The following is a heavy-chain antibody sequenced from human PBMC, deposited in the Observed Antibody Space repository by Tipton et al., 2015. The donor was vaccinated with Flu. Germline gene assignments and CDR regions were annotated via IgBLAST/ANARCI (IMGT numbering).Heavy chain of an antibody. V-gene: IGHV4-34*01. J-gene: IGHJ4*02. D-gene: IGHD3-22*01. CDR3: ARDSSGYSIFFDY. CDR1: GVSFSGYY. Sequence: LRLSCAVYGVSFSGYYWSWIRQPPGKGLEWIGEINHSGSTNYNPSLKSRVTISVDTSKNQFSLKLSSVTAADTAVYYCARDSSGYSIFFDYWGQGTLVTVSS. CDR2: INHSGST.